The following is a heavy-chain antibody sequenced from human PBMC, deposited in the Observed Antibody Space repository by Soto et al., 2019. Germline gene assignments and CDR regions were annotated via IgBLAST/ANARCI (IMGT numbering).Heavy chain of an antibody. D-gene: IGHD2-2*01. CDR1: GYTFTSYG. J-gene: IGHJ6*02. Sequence: GASVKVSCKASGYTFTSYGISWVRQAPGQGLEWMGWISAYNGNTNYAQKLQGRVTMTTDTSTSTAYMELRSLRSDDTAVYYCARDFRTPPRYYGMDVWGQGTTVTVSS. CDR2: ISAYNGNT. CDR3: ARDFRTPPRYYGMDV. V-gene: IGHV1-18*01.